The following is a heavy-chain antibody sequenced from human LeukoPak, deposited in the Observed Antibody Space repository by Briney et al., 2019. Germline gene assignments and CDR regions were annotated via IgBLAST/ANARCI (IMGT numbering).Heavy chain of an antibody. CDR1: GYTFTGYY. CDR3: ARVKCTSTSCYADY. J-gene: IGHJ4*02. CDR2: INPNSGGT. D-gene: IGHD2-2*01. V-gene: IGHV1-2*02. Sequence: ASVKVSCKASGYTFTGYYMHWVRQAPGQGLEWMGWINPNSGGTNYAQKFQGRVTMTRDTSISTAYMELSRLRSDDTAVYYCARVKCTSTSCYADYRGQGTLVTVSS.